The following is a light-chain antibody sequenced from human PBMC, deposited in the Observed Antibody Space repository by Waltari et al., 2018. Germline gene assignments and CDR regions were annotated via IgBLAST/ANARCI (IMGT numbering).Light chain of an antibody. Sequence: DIVMTQSPLSLPVTPGEPASISCRSSQSLLHRNGYNYLDWYLQKPGQSPQLLIYLGSNRASGVPDRFSGSGSGTDFTLKISGVEAEDVGVYYCMQALQSPRTFGQGTKVEIK. J-gene: IGKJ1*01. CDR2: LGS. CDR1: QSLLHRNGYNY. CDR3: MQALQSPRT. V-gene: IGKV2-28*01.